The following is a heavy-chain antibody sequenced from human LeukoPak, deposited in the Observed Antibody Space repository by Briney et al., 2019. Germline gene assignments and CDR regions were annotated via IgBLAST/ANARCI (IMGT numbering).Heavy chain of an antibody. J-gene: IGHJ4*02. CDR3: AMTYYYDSSGYNFPD. CDR2: IIPIFGTA. CDR1: GGTFSSYA. D-gene: IGHD3-22*01. V-gene: IGHV1-69*05. Sequence: SVKVSCKASGGTFSSYAISWVRQAPGQGLEWMGRIIPIFGTANYAQKFQGRVTITTDESTSTAYMELSSLRSEDTAAYYCAMTYYYDSSGYNFPDWGQGTLVTVSS.